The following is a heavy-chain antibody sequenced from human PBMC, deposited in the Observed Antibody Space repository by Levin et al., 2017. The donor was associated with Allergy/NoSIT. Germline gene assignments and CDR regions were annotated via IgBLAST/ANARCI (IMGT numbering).Heavy chain of an antibody. CDR1: GFTVSNNY. CDR3: ARVSVQLEPLGYYYYMDV. V-gene: IGHV3-53*01. J-gene: IGHJ6*03. Sequence: AGGSLRLSCAASGFTVSNNYMSWVRQAPGKGLEWVSVIYSGGSTYYADSAKGRFTISRDNSKNTLYLQMNSLRAEDTAVYYCARVSVQLEPLGYYYYMDVWGRGTTVTVSS. D-gene: IGHD1-1*01. CDR2: IYSGGST.